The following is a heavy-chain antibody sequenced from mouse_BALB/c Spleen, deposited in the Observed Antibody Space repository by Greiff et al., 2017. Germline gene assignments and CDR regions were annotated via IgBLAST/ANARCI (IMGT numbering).Heavy chain of an antibody. D-gene: IGHD2-4*01. Sequence: EVHLVESGGGLVQPGGSLRLSCATSGFTFTDYYMSWVRQPPGKALEWLGFIRNKANGYTTEYSASVKGRFTISRDNSQSILYLQMNTLRAEDSATYYCARELYYDYDGRFAYWGQGTLVTVSA. CDR2: IRNKANGYTT. J-gene: IGHJ3*01. CDR3: ARELYYDYDGRFAY. CDR1: GFTFTDYY. V-gene: IGHV7-3*02.